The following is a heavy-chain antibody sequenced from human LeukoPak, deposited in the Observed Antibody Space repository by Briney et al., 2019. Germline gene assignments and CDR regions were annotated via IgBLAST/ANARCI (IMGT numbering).Heavy chain of an antibody. V-gene: IGHV4-34*01. CDR2: INHSGST. D-gene: IGHD6-19*01. CDR3: ARGTGLAVAADYWYFDL. Sequence: KPSETLSLTCAVYGGSFSGYYWSWIRQPPGKGLEWIGEINHSGSTNYNPSLKSRVTISVDTSKNQFSLKLSSVTAADTAVYYCARGTGLAVAADYWYFDLWGRGTLVTVSS. J-gene: IGHJ2*01. CDR1: GGSFSGYY.